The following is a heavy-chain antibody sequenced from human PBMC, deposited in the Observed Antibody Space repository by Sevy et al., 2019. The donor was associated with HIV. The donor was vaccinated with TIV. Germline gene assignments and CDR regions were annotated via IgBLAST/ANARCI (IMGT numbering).Heavy chain of an antibody. V-gene: IGHV3-73*01. D-gene: IGHD2-8*01. CDR2: IRTKGNNYAT. CDR1: GFNFSASA. CDR3: GTHCPNGVCS. Sequence: GGSLRLSCVASGFNFSASAVHWVRRASGKGLDWVGRIRTKGNNYATAYSVPVKGRFTISRHDSKNTAYLQMNSLKIADTGVYYCGTHCPNGVCSWGQGTLVTVSS. J-gene: IGHJ4*02.